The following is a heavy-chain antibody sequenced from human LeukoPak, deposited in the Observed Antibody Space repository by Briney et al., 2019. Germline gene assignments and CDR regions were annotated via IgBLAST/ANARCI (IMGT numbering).Heavy chain of an antibody. CDR1: GFTISGYW. CDR2: ISGDGSIT. CDR3: ARGRAGNYYNHNDY. J-gene: IGHJ4*01. D-gene: IGHD3-10*01. V-gene: IGHV3-74*01. Sequence: PGGSLRLSCAASGFTISGYWMHWVRQAPGRGLVWVTPISGDGSITAYADSVKGRFTISRDNAKNTLYLQMNSLRAEDTAVYYCARGRAGNYYNHNDYWGQGTLVTVSS.